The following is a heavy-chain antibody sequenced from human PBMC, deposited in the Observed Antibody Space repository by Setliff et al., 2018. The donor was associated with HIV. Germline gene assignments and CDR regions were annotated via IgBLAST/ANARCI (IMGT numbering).Heavy chain of an antibody. CDR1: GASIRGHY. CDR2: IYYSGNT. J-gene: IGHJ3*02. V-gene: IGHV4-59*08. D-gene: IGHD3-22*01. CDR3: ARSLVPSGYYYGRHAFDI. Sequence: ASETLSLTCSVSGASIRGHYWSWIRQSPGKGLEWIGNIYYSGNTNYNPSFKSRVTISVDTSQNQFSLRVNSVTAADTAVYYCARSLVPSGYYYGRHAFDIWGQGTKVTVSS.